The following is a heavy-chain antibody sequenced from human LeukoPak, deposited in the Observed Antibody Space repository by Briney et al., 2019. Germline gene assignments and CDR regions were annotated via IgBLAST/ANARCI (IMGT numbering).Heavy chain of an antibody. CDR3: ARGHTMVRGVNAWFDP. CDR1: GGSFSGYY. J-gene: IGHJ5*02. CDR2: INDSGSS. D-gene: IGHD3-10*01. V-gene: IGHV4-34*01. Sequence: SETLSLTCAVYGGSFSGYYWSWVRQPPGKGLEWIGEINDSGSSNYNPSLKSRVTISVDTSKNQFSLKLSSVTAADTAVYYCARGHTMVRGVNAWFDPWGQGTLVTVSS.